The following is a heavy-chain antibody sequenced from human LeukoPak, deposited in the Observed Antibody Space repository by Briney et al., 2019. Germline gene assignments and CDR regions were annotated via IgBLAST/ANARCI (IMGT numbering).Heavy chain of an antibody. V-gene: IGHV3-23*01. CDR3: TKTNRSYADTYMWFDP. Sequence: GGSLRLSCAASGFSFSNYAMSWVRQAPGKGLEWVSSIGASSGTLHYADSVKGRFTVSRDNSKNTLHLQMNSLRAEDTAIYYCTKTNRSYADTYMWFDPWGQGNLVTVSS. CDR1: GFSFSNYA. J-gene: IGHJ5*02. CDR2: IGASSGTL. D-gene: IGHD4-17*01.